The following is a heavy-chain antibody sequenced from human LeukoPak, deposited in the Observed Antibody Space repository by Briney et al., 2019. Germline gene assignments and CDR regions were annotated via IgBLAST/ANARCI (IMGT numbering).Heavy chain of an antibody. CDR2: IRSKANSYAT. CDR3: TRLPNYGDNWFDP. J-gene: IGHJ5*02. V-gene: IGHV3-73*01. CDR1: GFTFSGSA. D-gene: IGHD3-16*01. Sequence: GGSLRLSYATSGFTFSGSAMHWVRQASGKGLEWVGRIRSKANSYATAYAASVKGRFTISRDDSKNTASLQMNSLKTEDTAVYYCTRLPNYGDNWFDPWGQGTLVTVSS.